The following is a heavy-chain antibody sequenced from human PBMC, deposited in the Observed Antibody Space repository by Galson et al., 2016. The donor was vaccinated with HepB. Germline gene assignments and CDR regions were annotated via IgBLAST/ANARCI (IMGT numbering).Heavy chain of an antibody. D-gene: IGHD3-22*01. Sequence: LSLTCTVSGGSISSGSHYWGWIRQPPGKGLEWIGSIYYSGNTHYNPSLKSRVTISVGTSKNQFSLKLNSVTAADTAVYFCARREGVHYSDRSDLADDAFNIWGQGTMVTVSS. CDR2: IYYSGNT. CDR1: GGSISSGSHY. J-gene: IGHJ3*02. CDR3: ARREGVHYSDRSDLADDAFNI. V-gene: IGHV4-39*01.